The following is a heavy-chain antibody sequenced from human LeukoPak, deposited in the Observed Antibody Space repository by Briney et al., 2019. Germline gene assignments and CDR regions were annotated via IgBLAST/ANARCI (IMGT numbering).Heavy chain of an antibody. J-gene: IGHJ4*02. CDR3: AKKGLTGTLDY. D-gene: IGHD1-7*01. CDR2: ISYDGSNK. CDR1: GFTFSSYA. V-gene: IGHV3-30-3*02. Sequence: GGSLRLSCAASGFTFSSYAMHWVRQAPGKGLEWVAVISYDGSNKYYADSVKGRFTISRDKSKNTLYLQMNSLRAEDTAVYYCAKKGLTGTLDYWGQGTLVTVSS.